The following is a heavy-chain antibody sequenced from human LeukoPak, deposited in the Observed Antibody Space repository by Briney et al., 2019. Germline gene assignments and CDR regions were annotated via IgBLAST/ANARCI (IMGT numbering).Heavy chain of an antibody. CDR1: GYTFTGYY. CDR3: ASMYSSGWSNFDY. V-gene: IGHV1-2*06. D-gene: IGHD6-19*01. Sequence: ASVKVSCKASGYTFTGYYMHWVRQAPGQGLEWMGRINPNSGGTNYAQKFQGRVTIARDTSISTAYMELSRLRSDDTAVYYCASMYSSGWSNFDYWGQGTLVPVSS. J-gene: IGHJ4*02. CDR2: INPNSGGT.